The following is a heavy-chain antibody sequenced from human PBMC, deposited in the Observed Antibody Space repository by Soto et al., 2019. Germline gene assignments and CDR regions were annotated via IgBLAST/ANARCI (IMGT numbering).Heavy chain of an antibody. CDR2: IWYDGSNK. CDR3: ARDRSLSLLDY. D-gene: IGHD6-19*01. Sequence: LRLSCAASGITFSSYGMHWVRQAPGKGLEWVAVIWYDGSNKYYADSVKGRFTISRDNSKNTLYLQMNSLRAEDTAVYYCARDRSLSLLDYWGQGTLVTVSS. CDR1: GITFSSYG. J-gene: IGHJ4*02. V-gene: IGHV3-33*01.